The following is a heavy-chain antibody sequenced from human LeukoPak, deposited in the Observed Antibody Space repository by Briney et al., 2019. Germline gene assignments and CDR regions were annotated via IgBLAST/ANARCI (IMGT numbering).Heavy chain of an antibody. J-gene: IGHJ4*02. CDR3: ARGSNSVAY. D-gene: IGHD6-19*01. Sequence: PSETLSLTCAVYGGSFSDSYWSWIRQPPGGGLEWIGEINHDGTTNYNPSLKSRVTILVGTSKKQFSLSLSSVGAADTAVYYCARGSNSVAYWGQGSLVTVSS. CDR1: GGSFSDSY. CDR2: INHDGTT. V-gene: IGHV4-34*01.